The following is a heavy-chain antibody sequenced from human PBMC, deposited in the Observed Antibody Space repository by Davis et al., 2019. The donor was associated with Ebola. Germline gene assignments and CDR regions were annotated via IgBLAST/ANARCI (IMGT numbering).Heavy chain of an antibody. CDR2: ISSGGDST. Sequence: GESLKISCAASGFTLSTHAMTWVRQAPGKGLGWVSAISSGGDSTWYADSVKGRFTISRDNAKNTLYLQMNSLRVEDTAVYYCAKRDIIRWYFGDWGQGSLVTVSS. V-gene: IGHV3-23*01. CDR1: GFTLSTHA. D-gene: IGHD2-15*01. J-gene: IGHJ4*02. CDR3: AKRDIIRWYFGD.